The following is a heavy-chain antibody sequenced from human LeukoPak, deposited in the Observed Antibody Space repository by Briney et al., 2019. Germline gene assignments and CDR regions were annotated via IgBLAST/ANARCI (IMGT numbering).Heavy chain of an antibody. J-gene: IGHJ6*02. D-gene: IGHD1-26*01. CDR3: ASKEWEPWPYYYGMDV. V-gene: IGHV3-30*14. CDR2: ISYDGSNK. CDR1: GFTFSSYA. Sequence: PGGSLRLSCAASGFTFSSYAMHWVRQAPGKGLEWVAVISYDGSNKYYADSVKGRFTISRDNSKNTLYLQMNSLRAEDTAVYYCASKEWEPWPYYYGMDVWGQGTTVTVSS.